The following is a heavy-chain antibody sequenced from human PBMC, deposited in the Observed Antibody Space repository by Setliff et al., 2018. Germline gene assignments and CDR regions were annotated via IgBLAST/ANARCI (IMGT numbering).Heavy chain of an antibody. CDR2: INPKTGGT. J-gene: IGHJ6*03. D-gene: IGHD4-17*01. CDR3: ARGATVVIYYYMDV. CDR1: GYAFTDNY. Sequence: ASVKVSCKTSGYAFTDNYLHWVRQAPGQELEWMGWINPKTGGTNLAQKFQGWVSMTRDTSITTAYMELSSLRSEDTAVYYCARGATVVIYYYMDVWGKGTTVTVSS. V-gene: IGHV1-2*04.